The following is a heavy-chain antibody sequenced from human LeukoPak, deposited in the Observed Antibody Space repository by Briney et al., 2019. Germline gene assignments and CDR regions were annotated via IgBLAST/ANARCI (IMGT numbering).Heavy chain of an antibody. CDR3: ARGFRHTAMFLDY. V-gene: IGHV3-48*03. Sequence: CIINSGSPISYADSVKGLFTISIHNPKNSLYLQMNTLRAEHTAVYYCARGFRHTAMFLDYWGRGTLVTVSS. D-gene: IGHD5-18*01. CDR2: IINSGSPI. J-gene: IGHJ4*02.